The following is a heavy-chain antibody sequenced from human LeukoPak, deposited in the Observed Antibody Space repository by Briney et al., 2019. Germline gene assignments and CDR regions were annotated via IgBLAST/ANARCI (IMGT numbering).Heavy chain of an antibody. D-gene: IGHD6-6*01. V-gene: IGHV3-11*01. Sequence: GGSLRLSRAASGFTFSDYYMSWIRQAPGKGLEWGSYISSSGSTIYYADSVKGRFTISRDNAKNSLYLQMNSLRAEDTAVYYCAREYSSSPGRFGFDPWGQGTLVTVSS. J-gene: IGHJ5*02. CDR3: AREYSSSPGRFGFDP. CDR2: ISSSGSTI. CDR1: GFTFSDYY.